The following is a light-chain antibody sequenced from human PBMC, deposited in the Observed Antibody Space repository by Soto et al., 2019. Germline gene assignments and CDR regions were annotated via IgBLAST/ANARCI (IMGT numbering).Light chain of an antibody. Sequence: GDRFTITCRASQGISGVLAWYQQKPGKPPKLLISGASSLQSGVPSRFSDSASGTDFTLTITSLQPEDFATYFCQHFNSYPPTFGGGTEVEIK. CDR1: QGISGV. CDR2: GAS. V-gene: IGKV1-13*02. CDR3: QHFNSYPPT. J-gene: IGKJ4*01.